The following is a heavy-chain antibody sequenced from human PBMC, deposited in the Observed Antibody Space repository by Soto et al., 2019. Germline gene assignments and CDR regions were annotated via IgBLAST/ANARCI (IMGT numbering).Heavy chain of an antibody. Sequence: EVQLVESGGGLVKPGGSLRLSCAASGFTFSNAWMSWVRQAPGKGLEWVGRIKSKTDGGTTDYAAPVKGEFTISRDDSNNTQYPQMNSPKTEDTAVYYCTTDQASGTGNRLYGGQGTLVTVS. CDR3: TTDQASGTGNRLY. J-gene: IGHJ4*02. V-gene: IGHV3-15*01. CDR2: IKSKTDGGTT. CDR1: GFTFSNAW.